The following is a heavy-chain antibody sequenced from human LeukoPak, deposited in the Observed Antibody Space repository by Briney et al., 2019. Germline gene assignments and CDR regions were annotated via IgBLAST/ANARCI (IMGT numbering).Heavy chain of an antibody. CDR2: IYHSGST. Sequence: SETLSLTCTVSGGSISSGGYYWSWIRQPPGKGLEWIGYIYHSGSTYYNPSLKSRVTISVDRSKNQFSLKLSSVTAADTAVYYCARREYSSSSSFDYWGQGTLVTVSS. CDR3: ARREYSSSSSFDY. D-gene: IGHD6-6*01. J-gene: IGHJ4*02. V-gene: IGHV4-30-2*01. CDR1: GGSISSGGYY.